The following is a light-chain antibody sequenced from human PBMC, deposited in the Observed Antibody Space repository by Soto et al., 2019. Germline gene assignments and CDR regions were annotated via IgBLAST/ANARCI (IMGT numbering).Light chain of an antibody. Sequence: EIVLTQSPGTLSLSPGERATLSCIASQSVTSSYLAWYQLKPGQAPRLLIYGASNRATVILARFSGSGSGTDFTLTIIRLEPEEFAVYYCQRHGNSRFTFGPGTKVDIK. J-gene: IGKJ3*01. CDR2: GAS. CDR1: QSVTSSY. V-gene: IGKV3-20*01. CDR3: QRHGNSRFT.